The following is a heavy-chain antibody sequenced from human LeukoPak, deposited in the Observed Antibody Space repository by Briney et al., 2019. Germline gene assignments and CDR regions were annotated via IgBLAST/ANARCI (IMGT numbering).Heavy chain of an antibody. Sequence: ASVKVSCKVSGYTLTELSMHWVRQAPGTGLEWMGGFDPEDGETIYAQKFQGRVTMTEDTSTDTAYMELSSLRSEDTAVYYCATESRYYYDSSGYYDYWGQGTLVTVSS. CDR2: FDPEDGET. CDR1: GYTLTELS. J-gene: IGHJ4*02. D-gene: IGHD3-22*01. V-gene: IGHV1-24*01. CDR3: ATESRYYYDSSGYYDY.